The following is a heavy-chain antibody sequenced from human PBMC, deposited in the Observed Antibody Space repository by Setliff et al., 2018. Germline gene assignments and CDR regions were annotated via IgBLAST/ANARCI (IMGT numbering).Heavy chain of an antibody. CDR3: VRDRWKVMVNKGDDAFDL. J-gene: IGHJ3*01. D-gene: IGHD5-18*01. V-gene: IGHV3-23*01. CDR2: ISGSGAI. CDR1: GFTFSNYA. Sequence: PGGSLRLSCAASGFTFSNYAMSWVRQAPGKGLEWVSAISGSGAISYADSVKGRFTISRDNAKNSLDLQMDSLRGEDTAVYYCVRDRWKVMVNKGDDAFDLWGQGTMVTVSS.